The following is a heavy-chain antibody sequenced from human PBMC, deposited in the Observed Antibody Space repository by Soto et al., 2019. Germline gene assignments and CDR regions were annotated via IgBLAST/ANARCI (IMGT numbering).Heavy chain of an antibody. CDR1: GGTFSSYA. J-gene: IGHJ6*04. CDR3: ARGWSGSYYSYSGMDV. Sequence: SVKVSCKASGGTFSSYAISWVRQAPGQGLEWMGGIIPIFGTANYAQKFQGRVTITADESTSTAYMELSSLRSEDTAVYYCARGWSGSYYSYSGMDVGGKGTRVTAPS. CDR2: IIPIFGTA. V-gene: IGHV1-69*13. D-gene: IGHD1-26*01.